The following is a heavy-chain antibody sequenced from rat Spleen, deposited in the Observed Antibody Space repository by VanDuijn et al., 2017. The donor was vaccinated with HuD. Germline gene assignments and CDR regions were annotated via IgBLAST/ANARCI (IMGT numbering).Heavy chain of an antibody. V-gene: IGHV5-20*01. CDR1: GFTFSDYY. J-gene: IGHJ3*01. Sequence: EVQLVESGGGLVQPGRSLKLSCAASGFTFSDYYMAWVRQGPTQGLEWVATIRYDGSTTYYRDSVKGRFTISRDNTKSTLYLQMNSLRSEDTATYYCTTENYWFAYWGQGTLVTVSS. CDR3: TTENYWFAY. D-gene: IGHD1-10*01. CDR2: IRYDGSTT.